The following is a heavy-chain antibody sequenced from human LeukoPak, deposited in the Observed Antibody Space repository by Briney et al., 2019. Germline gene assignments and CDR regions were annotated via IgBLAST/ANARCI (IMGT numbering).Heavy chain of an antibody. CDR2: IYYSGST. Sequence: PSETLSLTCTVSGISISRYYSSSVRQPPGKGLEWIGYIYYSGSTNSNPSLESRVAISVDTPKNQFSLKRSSVTAADTAVYYCARHGGSFSYYCWGQGTLVTVSS. V-gene: IGHV4-59*08. CDR3: ARHGGSFSYYC. CDR1: GISISRYY. J-gene: IGHJ4*02. D-gene: IGHD1-26*01.